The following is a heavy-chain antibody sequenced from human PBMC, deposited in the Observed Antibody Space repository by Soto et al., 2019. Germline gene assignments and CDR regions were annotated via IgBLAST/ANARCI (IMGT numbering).Heavy chain of an antibody. CDR2: IYYSGST. Sequence: QLQLQESGPGLVKPSETLSLTCTVSGGSISSSKCYWGWIRQPPGKGLEWIGSIYYSGSTYYNPSLKSRVTISVDASKNRFSLKMSSVTASDTAVYDCARHPYSAPYIVLAPSSVVLHAFNIWGQGTMVAFSS. J-gene: IGHJ3*02. V-gene: IGHV4-39*01. CDR3: ARHPYSAPYIVLAPSSVVLHAFNI. D-gene: IGHD2-2*01. CDR1: GGSISSSKCY.